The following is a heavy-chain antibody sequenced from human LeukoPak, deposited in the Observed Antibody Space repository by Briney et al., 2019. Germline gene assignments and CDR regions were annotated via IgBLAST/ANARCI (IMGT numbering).Heavy chain of an antibody. Sequence: SVKVSCKASGGTFSSYAIGWVRQAPGQGLEWMGRIIPIIGIANYAQKFQGRVTITADKSTSTAYMELSSQRSEDTAVYYCARLRRFGELSYYYYGMDVWGQGTTVTVSS. CDR1: GGTFSSYA. D-gene: IGHD3-10*01. V-gene: IGHV1-69*04. CDR2: IIPIIGIA. CDR3: ARLRRFGELSYYYYGMDV. J-gene: IGHJ6*02.